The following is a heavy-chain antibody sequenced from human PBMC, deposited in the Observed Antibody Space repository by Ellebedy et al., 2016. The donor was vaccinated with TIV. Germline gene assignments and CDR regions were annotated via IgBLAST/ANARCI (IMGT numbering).Heavy chain of an antibody. CDR2: IYPGDSET. D-gene: IGHD3-10*01. CDR1: GYRFSSNC. J-gene: IGHJ5*02. Sequence: GESLKISCPASGYRFSSNCIGWVRQMPGLGLEWVAVIYPGDSETRYSPPFQGQVTVSVDKAISTAYLQWSSLTASDTSTYYCTRGAGSGKFDPWGQGTLVTVSS. V-gene: IGHV5-51*01. CDR3: TRGAGSGKFDP.